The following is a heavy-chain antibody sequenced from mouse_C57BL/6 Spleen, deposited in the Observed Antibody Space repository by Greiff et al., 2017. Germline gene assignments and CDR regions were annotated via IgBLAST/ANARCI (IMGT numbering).Heavy chain of an antibody. CDR3: ARQSRAWFAY. J-gene: IGHJ3*01. V-gene: IGHV5-17*01. Sequence: EVHLVESGGGLVKPGGSLKLSCAASGFTFSDYGMHWVRQAPEKGLEWVAYLSSGSSTIYYADTVKGRFTISRDNAKNTLFLQMTSLRSEDTAMYYCARQSRAWFAYWGQGTLVTVSA. CDR1: GFTFSDYG. D-gene: IGHD1-1*01. CDR2: LSSGSSTI.